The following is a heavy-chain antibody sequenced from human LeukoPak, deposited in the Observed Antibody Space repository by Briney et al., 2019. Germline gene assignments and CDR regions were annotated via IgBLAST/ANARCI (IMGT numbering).Heavy chain of an antibody. CDR1: GFTFSSYW. Sequence: PGGSLRLSCAASGFTFSSYWMGWVREAPGKGLEWVANIKRDGGEKYYGDSVKGRFTVSRDNAMTSLYLQMTSLRAEDTAVYYCARDKEAAVDFWSGYYPLWGQGTLVIVSS. CDR3: ARDKEAAVDFWSGYYPL. V-gene: IGHV3-7*01. CDR2: IKRDGGEK. D-gene: IGHD3-3*01. J-gene: IGHJ4*02.